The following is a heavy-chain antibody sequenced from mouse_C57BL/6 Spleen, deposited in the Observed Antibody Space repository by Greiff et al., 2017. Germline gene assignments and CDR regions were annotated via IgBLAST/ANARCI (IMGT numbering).Heavy chain of an antibody. V-gene: IGHV1-80*01. J-gene: IGHJ2*01. CDR1: GYAFSSYW. CDR3: ARQVYFDY. CDR2: IYPGVGVT. Sequence: HVQLQPSWAELVKPGASVTISCKASGYAFSSYWMNWVKQRPGKGLEWIGQIYPGVGVTNYNGKFKGKATLTADKSSSTAYMQLSSLTSEDSAVYFCARQVYFDYWGQGTTLTVSS.